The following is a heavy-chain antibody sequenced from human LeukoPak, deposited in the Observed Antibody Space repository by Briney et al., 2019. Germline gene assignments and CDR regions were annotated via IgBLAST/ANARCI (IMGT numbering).Heavy chain of an antibody. D-gene: IGHD3-10*01. CDR2: IWYDGSTK. J-gene: IGHJ6*04. Sequence: GGSLRLSCAASGFIFSTYGMHWVRQAPGKGLEWVAVIWYDGSTKYYADSVKGRFTISRDNSKNTLYLQMNSLRAEDTAVYYCAKDFISMVRGSPMNVWGKGTTVTVPS. CDR1: GFIFSTYG. CDR3: AKDFISMVRGSPMNV. V-gene: IGHV3-30*02.